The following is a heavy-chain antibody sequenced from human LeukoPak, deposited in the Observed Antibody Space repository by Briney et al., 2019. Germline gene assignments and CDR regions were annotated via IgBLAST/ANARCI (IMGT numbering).Heavy chain of an antibody. V-gene: IGHV3-21*01. D-gene: IGHD2-2*01. CDR3: ARAGIVVVPAGDFDY. CDR1: GFTFSSYS. Sequence: GGSLRLSCAASGFTFSSYSMNWVRQAPGKGLEWVSSISSSSSYIYYADSVKGRFTISRDNAKNSLYLQMNSLRAEDTAVYYCARAGIVVVPAGDFDYWGQGTLVTVSS. J-gene: IGHJ4*02. CDR2: ISSSSSYI.